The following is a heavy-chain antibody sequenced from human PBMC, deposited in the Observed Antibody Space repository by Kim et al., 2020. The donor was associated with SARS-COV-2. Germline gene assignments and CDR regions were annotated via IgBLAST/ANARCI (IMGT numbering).Heavy chain of an antibody. CDR2: IDPSDSYT. V-gene: IGHV5-10-1*01. CDR3: ARPLQTTDGDYTSGAFDI. D-gene: IGHD4-17*01. J-gene: IGHJ3*02. Sequence: GESLKISCKGSGYSFTSYWISWVRQMPGKGLEWMGRIDPSDSYTNYSPSFQGHVTISADKSISTAYLQWSSLKASDTAMYYCARPLQTTDGDYTSGAFDIWGQGTMVTVSS. CDR1: GYSFTSYW.